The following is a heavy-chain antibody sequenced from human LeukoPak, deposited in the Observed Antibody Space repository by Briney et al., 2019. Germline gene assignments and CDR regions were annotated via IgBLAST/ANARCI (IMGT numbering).Heavy chain of an antibody. D-gene: IGHD2-2*01. Sequence: GGSLRLSCAASGFTFTDYYMTWIRQAPGKGLEWISSISGSGSTVYYADSVKGRFTISRDNAKSSLSLQMNSVRAEDTAVYYCAKDREAYAFDYWGQGTLVTVSS. V-gene: IGHV3-11*04. CDR3: AKDREAYAFDY. CDR1: GFTFTDYY. J-gene: IGHJ4*02. CDR2: ISGSGSTV.